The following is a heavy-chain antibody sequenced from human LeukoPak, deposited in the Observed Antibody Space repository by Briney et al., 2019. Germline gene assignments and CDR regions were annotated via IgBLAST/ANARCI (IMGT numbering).Heavy chain of an antibody. CDR2: IDYSGST. Sequence: SETLSLTCTVSGGTISSSSSYWGWIRQPPGKGREWFGSIDYSGSTYYNPSLKSRVTLSVDTSKNQFSLKLSSVTAADTAVYYCARNRGFSPFDAFDIWGQGTMVTASS. J-gene: IGHJ3*02. D-gene: IGHD3-10*01. CDR3: ARNRGFSPFDAFDI. CDR1: GGTISSSSSY. V-gene: IGHV4-39*01.